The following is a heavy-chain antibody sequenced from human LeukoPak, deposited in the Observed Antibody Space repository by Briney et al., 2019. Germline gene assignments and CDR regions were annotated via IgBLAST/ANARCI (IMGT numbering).Heavy chain of an antibody. CDR3: ARYSYSNYYYYYYMDV. J-gene: IGHJ6*03. CDR2: ISWNSGSI. D-gene: IGHD4-11*01. CDR1: GFTFDDYT. Sequence: GGSLRLSCAASGFTFDDYTMHWVRQAPGKGLEWVSGISWNSGSIGYADSVKGRFTISRDNAKNSLYLQMNSLRAEDTALYYCARYSYSNYYYYYYMDVWGKGTTVTVSS. V-gene: IGHV3-9*01.